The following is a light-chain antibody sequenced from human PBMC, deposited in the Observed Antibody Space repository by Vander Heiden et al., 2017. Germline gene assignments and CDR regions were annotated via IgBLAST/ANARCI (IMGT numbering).Light chain of an antibody. J-gene: IGKJ1*01. CDR2: WAS. CDR1: QSILYSSNNKNY. CDR3: QQYYSTPLT. V-gene: IGKV4-1*01. Sequence: DIVVTQSPDPLAVALGERATINCNSSQSILYSSNNKNYLAWYQQKAGQPPKLLIYWASARESGVPDRFSGSGSGTDFTLTISSLQAEDVAVYYCQQYYSTPLTFGQGTKVEMK.